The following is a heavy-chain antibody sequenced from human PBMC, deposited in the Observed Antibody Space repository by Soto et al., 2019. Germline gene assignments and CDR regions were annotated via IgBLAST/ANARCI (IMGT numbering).Heavy chain of an antibody. V-gene: IGHV1-8*01. D-gene: IGHD3-22*01. CDR3: ARGDYYDSSGYYSPYYYYGMDV. CDR1: GYTFTSYD. Sequence: GASVKVSCKASGYTFTSYDINWVRQATGQGLERMGWMNPNSGNTGYAQKFQGRVTMTRNTSISTAYMELSSLRSEDTAVYYCARGDYYDSSGYYSPYYYYGMDVWGQGTTVTVS. J-gene: IGHJ6*02. CDR2: MNPNSGNT.